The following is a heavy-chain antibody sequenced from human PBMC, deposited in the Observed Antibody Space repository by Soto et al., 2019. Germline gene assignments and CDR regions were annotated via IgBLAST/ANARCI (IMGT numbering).Heavy chain of an antibody. D-gene: IGHD3-10*01. V-gene: IGHV3-53*02. CDR2: IFGGDTT. CDR3: ARDGGSGSYSQYSYYYGMDV. J-gene: IGHJ6*02. CDR1: GFTVSSTY. Sequence: EVQLVETGGGLIQPGGSLRLSCAASGFTVSSTYMTWVRQAPGKGLEWVSFIFGGDTTYYADSVKGRFTISRDNSKNTLYLQMNSLRAKDTAVYFCARDGGSGSYSQYSYYYGMDVWGQGTTVTVSS.